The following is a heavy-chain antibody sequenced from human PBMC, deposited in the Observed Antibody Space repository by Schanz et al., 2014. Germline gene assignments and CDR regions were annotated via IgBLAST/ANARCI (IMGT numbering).Heavy chain of an antibody. Sequence: EVQLVESGGGLVQPGGSLRLSCAASGFTFSSYAMSWVRQAPGKGLEWVSVIYSGIGAYYADSVKGRFTISRDNSKNTLYLQMNTLRAEDTAVYYCARDRGYCSGGSCLTFDYWGQGTLVTVSS. V-gene: IGHV3-66*02. J-gene: IGHJ4*02. CDR1: GFTFSSYA. D-gene: IGHD2-15*01. CDR3: ARDRGYCSGGSCLTFDY. CDR2: IYSGIGA.